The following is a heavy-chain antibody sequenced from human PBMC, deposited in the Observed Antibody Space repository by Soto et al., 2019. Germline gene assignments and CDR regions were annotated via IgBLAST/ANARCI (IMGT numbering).Heavy chain of an antibody. Sequence: GGSLRLSCAASGFTFNSYAMNWVRQAPGKGLEWVSGISGSDGSTYYSDSVKGRFTISRDNSKNTLYLQMTGLRAEDTALYYCASPPRATVTDNIFDFWGKGTLVTVSS. D-gene: IGHD4-17*01. V-gene: IGHV3-23*01. CDR2: ISGSDGST. CDR1: GFTFNSYA. J-gene: IGHJ4*02. CDR3: ASPPRATVTDNIFDF.